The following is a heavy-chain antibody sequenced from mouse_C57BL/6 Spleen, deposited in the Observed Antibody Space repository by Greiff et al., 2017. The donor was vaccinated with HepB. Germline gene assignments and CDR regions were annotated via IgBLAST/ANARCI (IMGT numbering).Heavy chain of an antibody. V-gene: IGHV1-64*01. J-gene: IGHJ1*03. CDR3: ARLPYDYVGYFDV. Sequence: QVQLQQPGAELVKPGASVKLSCKASGYTFTSYWMHWVKQRPGQGLEWIGMIHPNSGSTNYNEKFKSKATLTVDKSSSTAYMQLSSLTSEDSAVYYCARLPYDYVGYFDVWGTWTTVTVSS. CDR2: IHPNSGST. D-gene: IGHD2-4*01. CDR1: GYTFTSYW.